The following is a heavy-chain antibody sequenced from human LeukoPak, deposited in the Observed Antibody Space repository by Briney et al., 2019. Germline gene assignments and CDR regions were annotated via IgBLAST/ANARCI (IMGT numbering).Heavy chain of an antibody. D-gene: IGHD6-6*01. V-gene: IGHV1-69*13. Sequence: VASVEVSCKASGGTFSSYAISWVRQAPGQGLEWMGGIIPIFGTANYAQKFQGRVTITADESTSTAYMELSSLRSEDTAVYYCARDEGSSPLDYWGQGTLVTVSS. J-gene: IGHJ4*02. CDR2: IIPIFGTA. CDR1: GGTFSSYA. CDR3: ARDEGSSPLDY.